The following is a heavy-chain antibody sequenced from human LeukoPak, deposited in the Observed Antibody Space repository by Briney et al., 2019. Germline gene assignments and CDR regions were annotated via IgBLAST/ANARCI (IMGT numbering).Heavy chain of an antibody. J-gene: IGHJ4*02. CDR1: GFSFSLYT. Sequence: GGSLRLSCAASGFSFSLYTMNWVRQAPGKGPEWVSTISYNSNYIYYADSFKGRFTISRDDANNSLFLQMNRLRTEDSAIYYCARDLGPTMIKGPQGVWGQGTLVTVSS. CDR2: ISYNSNYI. CDR3: ARDLGPTMIKGPQGV. V-gene: IGHV3-21*01. D-gene: IGHD3-22*01.